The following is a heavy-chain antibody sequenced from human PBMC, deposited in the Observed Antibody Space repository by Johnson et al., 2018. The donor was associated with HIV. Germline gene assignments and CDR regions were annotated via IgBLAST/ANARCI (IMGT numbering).Heavy chain of an antibody. CDR2: TWNSGSI. CDR3: ARERVLGAFDI. CDR1: GFTVSSTH. V-gene: IGHV3-20*04. Sequence: VQLVESGGGLIQPGGSLRLSCAASGFTVSSTHMSWVRQAPGKGLEWVSGITWNSGSIGYADSVKGRFTVSRDNAKNSLYLQMNSLRAEDTTLYYCARERVLGAFDIWGQGTIVTVSS. J-gene: IGHJ3*02.